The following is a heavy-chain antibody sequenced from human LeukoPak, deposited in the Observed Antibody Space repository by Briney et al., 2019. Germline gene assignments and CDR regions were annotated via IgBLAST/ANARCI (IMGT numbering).Heavy chain of an antibody. V-gene: IGHV4-38-2*02. J-gene: IGHJ4*02. CDR2: IYHGGST. CDR1: GFSISSDYY. CDR3: ARLTLYGDYPPDY. D-gene: IGHD4-17*01. Sequence: PSETLSLTCTVSGFSISSDYYWGWIRQPPGKWLELIGSIYHGGSTYYNPSLKSRVTISIDTSKKQFSLKLNSVTAADTAVYYCARLTLYGDYPPDYWGQGTLVTVSS.